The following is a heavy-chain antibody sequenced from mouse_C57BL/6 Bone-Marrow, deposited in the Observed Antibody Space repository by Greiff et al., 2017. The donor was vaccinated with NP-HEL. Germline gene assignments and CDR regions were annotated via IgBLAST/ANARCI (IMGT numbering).Heavy chain of an antibody. CDR1: GYTFTSYW. Sequence: QVQLQQPGAELVRPGTSVKLSCTASGYTFTSYWMHWVKQRPGQGLEWIGVIDPSDSYTNYNQKFKGKATLTVDTSSSTAYMQLSSLTSEDSAVYYCASHYDYTGFAYWGQGTLVTVSA. V-gene: IGHV1-59*01. CDR3: ASHYDYTGFAY. D-gene: IGHD2-4*01. CDR2: IDPSDSYT. J-gene: IGHJ3*01.